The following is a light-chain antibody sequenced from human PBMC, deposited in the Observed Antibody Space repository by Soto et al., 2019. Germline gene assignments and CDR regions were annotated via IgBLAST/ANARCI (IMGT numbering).Light chain of an antibody. CDR2: GAS. J-gene: IGKJ3*01. CDR1: QRVSSN. CDR3: QQYNNWPFT. Sequence: EIVMTQSPATLSVSPGERATLSSRASQRVSSNLAGYEQKPGQAPRLLIYGASTRATGIPASFSGSGSGTEFTLTISSLQSEDFAVYYCQQYNNWPFTFGPGTKVDIK. V-gene: IGKV3-15*01.